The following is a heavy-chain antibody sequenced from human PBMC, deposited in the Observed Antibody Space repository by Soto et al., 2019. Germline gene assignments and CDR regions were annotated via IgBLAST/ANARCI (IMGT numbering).Heavy chain of an antibody. CDR2: IYTGGST. V-gene: IGHV3-53*01. CDR3: ARAYGGNPALFDP. D-gene: IGHD4-17*01. J-gene: IGHJ5*02. Sequence: GGSLRLSCAASGFTVSSDYMSWVRQAPGKGLEWVSVIYTGGSTYYADSVRGRFTFSRDNSKNTLYLQMNSLRADDTAVYYCARAYGGNPALFDPWGQGTLVTVSS. CDR1: GFTVSSDY.